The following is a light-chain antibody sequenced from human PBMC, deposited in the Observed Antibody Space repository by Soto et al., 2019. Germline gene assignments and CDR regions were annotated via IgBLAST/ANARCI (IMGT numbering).Light chain of an antibody. CDR3: QQYSSLPRT. CDR2: SAS. J-gene: IGKJ1*01. V-gene: IGKV3-20*01. Sequence: EIVMTQSPATLSVSPGERATLSCRASQSVGSDLAWYQQRPGQAPRVLIHSASSRATGIPDRFTGSGSGTDFTLTITRLEPEDFGVYYCQQYSSLPRTFGQGTKVDIK. CDR1: QSVGSD.